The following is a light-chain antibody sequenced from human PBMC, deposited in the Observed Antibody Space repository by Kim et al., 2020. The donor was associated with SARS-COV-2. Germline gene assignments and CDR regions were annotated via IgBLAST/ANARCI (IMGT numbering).Light chain of an antibody. CDR3: QSYNRDNVL. CDR1: SGSIDDNY. Sequence: GKTVTISRTRSSGSIDDNYVQWYQQRPGGVPTTVIYEDDQRPSGVSDRFSGSIDNASNSASLTISGLRTEDEDDYYCQSYNRDNVLFGGGTQLTVL. V-gene: IGLV6-57*03. J-gene: IGLJ2*01. CDR2: EDD.